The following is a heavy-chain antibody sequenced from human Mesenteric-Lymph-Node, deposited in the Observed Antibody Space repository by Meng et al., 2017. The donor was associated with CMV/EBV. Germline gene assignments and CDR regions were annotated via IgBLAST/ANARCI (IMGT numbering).Heavy chain of an antibody. J-gene: IGHJ4*02. D-gene: IGHD2-2*01. CDR3: ARGYCSSNNCPIGNY. Sequence: ASVKVSCKASGYTFTDYYMHWVRQAPGQGLEWMGWINPNSGGTNFAQKFQDRVTMTREKSSRTAYMELSRLRSDDTAVYYCARGYCSSNNCPIGNYWGQGTLVTVSS. CDR2: INPNSGGT. V-gene: IGHV1-2*02. CDR1: GYTFTDYY.